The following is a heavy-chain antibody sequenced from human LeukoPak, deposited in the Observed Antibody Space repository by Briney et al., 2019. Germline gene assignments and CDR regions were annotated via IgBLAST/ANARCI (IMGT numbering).Heavy chain of an antibody. V-gene: IGHV4-59*01. D-gene: IGHD6-19*01. J-gene: IGHJ4*02. Sequence: SEALSLTCTVSVGSISTYYWSWIRQPPGKGLEWIGYIYYSGSTNYNPSLKSRVTISVDTSKNQFSLNLSSVTAADTAVYYCARSERYNSGWYFYFDYWGQGTLVTVSS. CDR3: ARSERYNSGWYFYFDY. CDR2: IYYSGST. CDR1: VGSISTYY.